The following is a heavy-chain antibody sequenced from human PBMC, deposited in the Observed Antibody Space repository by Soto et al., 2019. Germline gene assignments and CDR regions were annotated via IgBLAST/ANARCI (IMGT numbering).Heavy chain of an antibody. V-gene: IGHV1-8*01. CDR3: ARGPTYDSSGYYPPGDY. CDR2: MNPNSGNT. CDR1: GYTFTRYD. J-gene: IGHJ4*02. D-gene: IGHD3-22*01. Sequence: QVQLVQSGAEVKKPGASVKVSCKASGYTFTRYDINWVRQATGQGLEWMGWMNPNSGNTGYAQKFQGRVTMTRNTSISTAYMGLSSLRSEDTDVYYCARGPTYDSSGYYPPGDYWGQGTLVTVSS.